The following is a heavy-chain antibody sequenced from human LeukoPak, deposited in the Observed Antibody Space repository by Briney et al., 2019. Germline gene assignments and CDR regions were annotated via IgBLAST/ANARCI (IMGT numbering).Heavy chain of an antibody. CDR3: ARDNYSGSRYFDH. D-gene: IGHD1-26*01. J-gene: IGHJ4*02. CDR1: GFIFSSYE. V-gene: IGHV3-48*03. Sequence: GGSRRLSCAASGFIFSSYEMSWVRQAPGKGLEWVSYISSSGRTMYYADSVKGRFTVSRDNAKNSLYLQMNSLRAEDTAIYYCARDNYSGSRYFDHWGQGTLVTVSS. CDR2: ISSSGRTM.